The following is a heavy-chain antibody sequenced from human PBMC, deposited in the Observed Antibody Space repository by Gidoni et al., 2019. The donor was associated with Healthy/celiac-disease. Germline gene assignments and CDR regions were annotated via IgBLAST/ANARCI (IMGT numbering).Heavy chain of an antibody. J-gene: IGHJ5*02. V-gene: IGHV4-34*01. D-gene: IGHD2-2*01. CDR2: IHHSGST. Sequence: QVQLQQWGAGLLKPSATLSLTCAVYGCPFSGYYWRWIRQPPGKGLEWIGEIHHSGSTNYNPSLKSRVTISVDTSKNQFSLKLSSVTAADTAVYYCARATSDIVVVPAAKKLTGFDPWGQGTLVTVSS. CDR1: GCPFSGYY. CDR3: ARATSDIVVVPAAKKLTGFDP.